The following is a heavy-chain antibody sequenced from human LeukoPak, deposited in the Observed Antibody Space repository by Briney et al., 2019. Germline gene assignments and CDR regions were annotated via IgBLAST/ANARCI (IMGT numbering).Heavy chain of an antibody. D-gene: IGHD5-24*01. CDR2: ISSSSSYI. V-gene: IGHV3-21*01. J-gene: IGHJ4*02. Sequence: PGGSLRLSCAASGFTFSSYSMNWVRQAPGKGLEWVSSISSSSSYIYYAHSVKGRFTISRDNAKNSLYLQMNSLRAEDTAVYYCAREEMATIVNFDYWGQGTLVTVSS. CDR1: GFTFSSYS. CDR3: AREEMATIVNFDY.